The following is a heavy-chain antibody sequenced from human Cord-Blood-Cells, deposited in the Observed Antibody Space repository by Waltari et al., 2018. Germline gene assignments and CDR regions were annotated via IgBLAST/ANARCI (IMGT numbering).Heavy chain of an antibody. D-gene: IGHD6-19*01. Sequence: EVQLVESGGGLVQPGGSLGLSCAASGFTLSSYWMSRVRQAPGKGLGWVANIKKDGSEKYYVDSVKSRFTISRDNAKNSLYLQMNSLRADDTAVYYCARIRDSGIAVAGHFDYWGQGTLVTVSS. V-gene: IGHV3-7*01. CDR3: ARIRDSGIAVAGHFDY. J-gene: IGHJ4*02. CDR1: GFTLSSYW. CDR2: IKKDGSEK.